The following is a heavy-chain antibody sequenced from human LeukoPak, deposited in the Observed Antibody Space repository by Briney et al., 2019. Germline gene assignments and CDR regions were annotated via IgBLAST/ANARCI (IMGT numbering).Heavy chain of an antibody. J-gene: IGHJ3*02. CDR2: INPNSGGT. CDR1: GYTFTDYY. CDR3: ARWPVTGDDAFDI. D-gene: IGHD7-27*01. V-gene: IGHV1-2*02. Sequence: GASVKVSCKASGYTFTDYYMHWVRQAPGQGLEWGGWINPNSGGTNYAQKFQGRVTMTRDTSISTAYMELSRLRSDDTAVYYCARWPVTGDDAFDIWGQGTMVTVSS.